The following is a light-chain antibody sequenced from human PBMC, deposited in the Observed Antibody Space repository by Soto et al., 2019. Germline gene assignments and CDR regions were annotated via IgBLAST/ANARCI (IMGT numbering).Light chain of an antibody. V-gene: IGLV2-14*01. CDR3: SSYTSSSTRV. CDR1: SSDVGGYNY. J-gene: IGLJ1*01. CDR2: EVS. Sequence: QSVLTQPASVSGSPGQSITISCTGTSSDVGGYNYVSSYQQHPDKAPKLMIYEVSIRPSVVSNRFSGSKSGNTASLTISGLQAEDEADYYCSSYTSSSTRVFGTGTKVTVL.